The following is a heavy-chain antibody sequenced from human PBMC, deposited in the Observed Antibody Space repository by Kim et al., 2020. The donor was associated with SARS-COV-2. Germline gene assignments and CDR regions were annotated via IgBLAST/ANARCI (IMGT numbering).Heavy chain of an antibody. CDR1: GFTFSSYW. CDR2: IKQDGSEK. J-gene: IGHJ4*02. CDR3: ARGHYGS. Sequence: GGSLRLSCAASGFTFSSYWMGWVRQAPGKGLEWVANIKQDGSEKYYVESVKGRFTVARDSAKNSVFLQMNSLRADDTAVYYCARGHYGSWGQGTLVSVSS. V-gene: IGHV3-7*04.